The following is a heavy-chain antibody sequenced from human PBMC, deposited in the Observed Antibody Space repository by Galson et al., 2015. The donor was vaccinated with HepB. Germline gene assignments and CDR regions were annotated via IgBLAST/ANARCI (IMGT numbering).Heavy chain of an antibody. CDR3: VGTTSKDY. V-gene: IGHV3-53*01. J-gene: IGHJ4*02. CDR2: IYSAGST. D-gene: IGHD7-27*01. CDR1: VFTVRNNY. Sequence: SLRLSCAASVFTVRNNYMSWVRQAPGKGLEWVSVIYSAGSTYYADSVKGRFTTSRDNSENTLYLQMNSLRTEDTAVYYCVGTTSKDYWGQGTWSPSPQ.